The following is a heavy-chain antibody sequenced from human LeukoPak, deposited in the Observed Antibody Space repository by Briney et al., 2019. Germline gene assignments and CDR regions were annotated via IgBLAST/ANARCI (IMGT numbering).Heavy chain of an antibody. D-gene: IGHD5-18*01. Sequence: GGSLRRSCAASGFTVSTNCMTWVRQAPGKGLEWVSTIYSGGTTYYADSVMGRFTISRHNSRNTLYLQMNSLRAEDTAVYYCARVDTVMAYYFDLWGQGTLVTVSS. CDR3: ARVDTVMAYYFDL. J-gene: IGHJ4*02. V-gene: IGHV3-53*04. CDR2: IYSGGTT. CDR1: GFTVSTNC.